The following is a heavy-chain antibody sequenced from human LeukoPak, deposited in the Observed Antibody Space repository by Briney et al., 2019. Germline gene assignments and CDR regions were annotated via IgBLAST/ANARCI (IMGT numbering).Heavy chain of an antibody. CDR3: ARDIGASSYYGAGTYNWFDP. V-gene: IGHV4-59*02. D-gene: IGHD3-10*01. CDR2: IYSSGNT. CDR1: GFTVSSNY. J-gene: IGHJ5*02. Sequence: GSLRLSCAASGFTVSSNYMSWVRQAPGKGLEWIGNIYSSGNTNYNPSLQSRVTISVDTSKNQFSLKLMSVTAADTAVYYCARDIGASSYYGAGTYNWFDPWGQGTLVTVSS.